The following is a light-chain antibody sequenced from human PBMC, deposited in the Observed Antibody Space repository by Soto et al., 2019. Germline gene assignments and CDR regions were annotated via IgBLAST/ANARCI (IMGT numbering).Light chain of an antibody. CDR1: QDINSR. Sequence: IQLTQSPSSLSASVGDTATITCRASQDINSRLAWFQQQPGRPPKYVIQAATMLQSGFPSRFAGSGSGRDFNLTIHTLQTEDSATYYCLQVANFTRTFGQGTKLEIK. CDR3: LQVANFTRT. CDR2: AAT. V-gene: IGKV1-12*01. J-gene: IGKJ1*01.